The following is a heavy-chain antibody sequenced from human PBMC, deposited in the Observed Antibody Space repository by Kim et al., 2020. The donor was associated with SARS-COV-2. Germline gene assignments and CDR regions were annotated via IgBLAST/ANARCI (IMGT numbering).Heavy chain of an antibody. D-gene: IGHD3-10*01. CDR2: IKSKTDGGTK. J-gene: IGHJ4*02. CDR1: GLTFSNAW. Sequence: GGSLRLSCAASGLTFSNAWMSWVRQAPGKGLEWVGRIKSKTDGGTKDYAAPVKGRFTISREDSKNTLYLQMNSLKTEDTVVYYCTTDSPKITMVAQPTDYWGQGTLVTVSS. CDR3: TTDSPKITMVAQPTDY. V-gene: IGHV3-15*01.